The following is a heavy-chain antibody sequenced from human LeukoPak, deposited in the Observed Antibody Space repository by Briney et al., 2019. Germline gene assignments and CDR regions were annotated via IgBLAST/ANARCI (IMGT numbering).Heavy chain of an antibody. Sequence: SETLSLTRTHPVGSPSSYNWSWVPDTLRGGLERGGHIYDSGSTNYNPSLESRVPISVDTYKNQFSLKVSSVTAADTAVYYCARETLLFEEFGVGDAFDIWGQGTMVSVSS. CDR1: VGSPSSYN. CDR3: ARETLLFEEFGVGDAFDI. J-gene: IGHJ3*02. CDR2: IYDSGST. V-gene: IGHV4-59*01. D-gene: IGHD3-10*01.